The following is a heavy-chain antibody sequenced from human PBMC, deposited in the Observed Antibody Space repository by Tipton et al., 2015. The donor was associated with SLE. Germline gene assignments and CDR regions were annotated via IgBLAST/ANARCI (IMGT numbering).Heavy chain of an antibody. Sequence: LRLSCTVSGGSISSYYWSWIRQPPGKGLEWIGYIYYSGSTNYNPSLKSRVTISVDTSKNQFSLKLSSVTAADTAVYYCARSGSYPYYYYGMDVWGQGTTVSVSS. CDR3: ARSGSYPYYYYGMDV. CDR2: IYYSGST. J-gene: IGHJ6*02. D-gene: IGHD1-26*01. V-gene: IGHV4-59*01. CDR1: GGSISSYY.